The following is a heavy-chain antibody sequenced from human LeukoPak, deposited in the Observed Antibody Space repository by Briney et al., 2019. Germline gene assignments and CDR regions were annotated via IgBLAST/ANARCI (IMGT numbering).Heavy chain of an antibody. CDR2: INPSRGST. J-gene: IGHJ4*02. D-gene: IGHD3-22*01. CDR1: GYTFTSYF. Sequence: ASVKLSFKASGYTFTSYFLHWVRQAPGQGLEWLGIINPSRGSTSYAQKFQGRVTMTRDTSTSTVYLELDSLTSDDTAVYFCAKDPDGSGSYPIDYWGQGTLVTVSS. V-gene: IGHV1-46*01. CDR3: AKDPDGSGSYPIDY.